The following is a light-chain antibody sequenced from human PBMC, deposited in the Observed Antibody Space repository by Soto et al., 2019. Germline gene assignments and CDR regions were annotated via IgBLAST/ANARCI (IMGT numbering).Light chain of an antibody. CDR2: EVN. Sequence: QSVLTQPPSASGSPGQSVTISCTGTSSDVGGYNFVSWYQQHPGKAPKLMIYEVNKRPSGVPNRFSGSKSGNTASLTVSGLQAEDEADYYCSSYAGNNNPYVFGTGTTLTVL. CDR3: SSYAGNNNPYV. V-gene: IGLV2-8*01. CDR1: SSDVGGYNF. J-gene: IGLJ1*01.